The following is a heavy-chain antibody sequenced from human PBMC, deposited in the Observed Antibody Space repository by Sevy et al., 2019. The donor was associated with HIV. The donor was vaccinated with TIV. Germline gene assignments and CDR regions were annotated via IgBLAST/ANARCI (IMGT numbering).Heavy chain of an antibody. Sequence: GESLKISCKGSGYSFTSYWIGWVRQMPGKGLEWMGIIYPGDSDTRYSPSFQGQVTISADKSISTAYLQWSSLKASDTAMYYCARQVVDVDTAMVFDYWGQGTLVTVSS. J-gene: IGHJ4*02. CDR3: ARQVVDVDTAMVFDY. V-gene: IGHV5-51*01. D-gene: IGHD5-18*01. CDR2: IYPGDSDT. CDR1: GYSFTSYW.